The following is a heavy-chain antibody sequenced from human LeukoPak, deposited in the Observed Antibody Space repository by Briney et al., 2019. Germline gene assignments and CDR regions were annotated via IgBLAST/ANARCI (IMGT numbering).Heavy chain of an antibody. J-gene: IGHJ2*01. CDR1: GGSISSSSYS. CDR2: IYYSGST. CDR3: ARHDSSGYYFPCYFDL. V-gene: IGHV4-39*01. D-gene: IGHD3-22*01. Sequence: SETLSLTCTVPGGSISSSSYSWGWLRQPPGKGLEWIGSIYYSGSTYYNPSLKSRVTISVDTSKNQFSLKLSSVTAADTAVYYCARHDSSGYYFPCYFDLWGRGTLVTVSS.